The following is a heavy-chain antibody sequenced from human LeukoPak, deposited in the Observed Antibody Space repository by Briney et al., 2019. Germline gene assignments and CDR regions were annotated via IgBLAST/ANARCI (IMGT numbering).Heavy chain of an antibody. D-gene: IGHD3-22*01. V-gene: IGHV3-7*01. CDR1: GFTFSRYW. Sequence: GGSLRLSCAASGFTFSRYWMSWVRQAPGKGLEWVANIKQDGSEKKYVDSVKGRFTISRDNAKNSLYLQMNSLRAEDTAVYYCARTNPDYYDSSGIGYFDYWGQGTLVTVSS. CDR3: ARTNPDYYDSSGIGYFDY. CDR2: IKQDGSEK. J-gene: IGHJ4*02.